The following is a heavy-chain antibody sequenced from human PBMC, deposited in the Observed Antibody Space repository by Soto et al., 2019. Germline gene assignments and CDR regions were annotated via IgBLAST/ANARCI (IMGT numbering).Heavy chain of an antibody. CDR1: GFTFSYYG. CDR3: AKLAVAGVWGPFDY. D-gene: IGHD6-19*01. J-gene: IGHJ4*02. Sequence: QVQLVESGGGVVQPGRSLRLSCAASGFTFSYYGIHWVRQAPGKGLEWVAAISYAGSNTFYADSVKGRFTISRDNSKNTLYLQMNSLRAEDTAVYYCAKLAVAGVWGPFDYWGQGTLVTVSS. V-gene: IGHV3-30*18. CDR2: ISYAGSNT.